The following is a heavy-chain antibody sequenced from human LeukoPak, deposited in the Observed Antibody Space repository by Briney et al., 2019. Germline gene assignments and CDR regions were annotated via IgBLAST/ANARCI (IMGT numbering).Heavy chain of an antibody. CDR2: ISSSSSYI. Sequence: PGGSLRLSCAASGFTFSSYSMNWVRQAPGKGLEWVSSISSSSSYIYYADSVKGRFTISRDDAKNSLYLQMNSLRAEDTAVYYCASKRSGGYNYWGQGTLVTVSS. V-gene: IGHV3-21*01. CDR1: GFTFSSYS. D-gene: IGHD5-18*01. J-gene: IGHJ4*02. CDR3: ASKRSGGYNY.